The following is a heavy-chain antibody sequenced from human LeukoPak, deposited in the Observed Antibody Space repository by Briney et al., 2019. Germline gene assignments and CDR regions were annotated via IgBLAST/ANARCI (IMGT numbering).Heavy chain of an antibody. Sequence: GRSLRLSCAVSGFTFSSYAMHWVRQAPGKGLEWVAAISYDGSDKYYADSVKGRFTISRDNSKNTLYLQMNSLRAEDTAVYYCAKLYYYDSSGYSDYWGQGTLVTVSS. J-gene: IGHJ4*02. CDR2: ISYDGSDK. V-gene: IGHV3-30-3*02. CDR1: GFTFSSYA. CDR3: AKLYYYDSSGYSDY. D-gene: IGHD3-22*01.